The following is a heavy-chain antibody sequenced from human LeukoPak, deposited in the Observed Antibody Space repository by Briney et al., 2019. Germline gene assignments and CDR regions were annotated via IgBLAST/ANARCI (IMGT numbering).Heavy chain of an antibody. Sequence: GGSLRLSCAASGFTFSSYSMNWVRQAPGKGLEWVSSISSSSSYIYYADSVKGRFTISRDNSKNTMYLQMNSLRAEDTAVYYCAQSQYYFGSGSHDYWGQGTLVTVSS. CDR2: ISSSSSYI. CDR3: AQSQYYFGSGSHDY. J-gene: IGHJ4*02. CDR1: GFTFSSYS. V-gene: IGHV3-21*04. D-gene: IGHD3-10*01.